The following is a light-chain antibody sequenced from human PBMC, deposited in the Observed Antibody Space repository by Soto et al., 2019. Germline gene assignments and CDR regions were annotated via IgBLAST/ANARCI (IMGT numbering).Light chain of an antibody. CDR2: EVS. J-gene: IGLJ2*01. CDR1: SSDVGGYNF. Sequence: QSALTQPPSASGSPGQSVTISCTGTSSDVGGYNFVSWYQQLPGKAPKLLIYEVSKRPSGVPDRFSGSKSGNTASLTVSGLQAEDEADYYCNSYAGSKNFAVFGGGTKLTVL. CDR3: NSYAGSKNFAV. V-gene: IGLV2-8*01.